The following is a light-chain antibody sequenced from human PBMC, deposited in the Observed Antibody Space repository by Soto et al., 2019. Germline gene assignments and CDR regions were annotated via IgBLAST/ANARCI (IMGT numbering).Light chain of an antibody. CDR3: AAWDDSLNGYV. CDR1: SSNIGSNT. J-gene: IGLJ1*01. V-gene: IGLV1-44*01. CDR2: SNN. Sequence: QSVLTQPPSASGTPGQRVTISCSGSSSNIGSNTVTWYQQLPETAPKLLIYSNNQRPSGVPDRFSGSKSGTSASLAISGLQSEDEADYYCAAWDDSLNGYVFGTGNKVTVL.